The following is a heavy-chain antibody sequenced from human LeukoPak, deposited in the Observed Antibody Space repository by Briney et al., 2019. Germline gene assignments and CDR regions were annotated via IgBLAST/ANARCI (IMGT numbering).Heavy chain of an antibody. CDR2: FDPEDGET. Sequence: ASVKVSCKVSGYTLTELSMHWVRQAPGKRLEWMGGFDPEDGETIYAQKLQGRVTMTTDTSTSTAYMELRSLRSDDTAVYYCARDGVVVPAASGFDPWGQGTLVTVSS. D-gene: IGHD2-2*01. V-gene: IGHV1-24*01. CDR1: GYTLTELS. J-gene: IGHJ5*02. CDR3: ARDGVVVPAASGFDP.